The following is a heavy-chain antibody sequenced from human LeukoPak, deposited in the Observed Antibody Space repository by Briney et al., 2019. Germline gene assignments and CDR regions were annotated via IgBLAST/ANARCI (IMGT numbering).Heavy chain of an antibody. CDR3: ASGDWFDP. CDR1: GGSISSSSYY. V-gene: IGHV4-39*07. D-gene: IGHD2-15*01. CDR2: IYYSGST. Sequence: SETLSLTCTVSGGSISSSSYYWGWIRQPPGKGLEWIGSIYYSGSTYYNPSLKSRVTISVDTSKNQFSLKLSSVTAADTAVYYCASGDWFDPWGQGTLVTVSS. J-gene: IGHJ5*02.